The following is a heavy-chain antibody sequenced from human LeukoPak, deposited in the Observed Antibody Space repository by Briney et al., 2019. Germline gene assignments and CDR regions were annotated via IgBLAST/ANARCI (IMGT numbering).Heavy chain of an antibody. J-gene: IGHJ6*03. Sequence: SETLSLTCTVSGGSISSYYWSWIRQAPGKGLEWIGYIYYSGSTNYNPSLKSRVTISVDTSKNQFSLKLSSVTAADTAVYYCASNPITRYHYMDVWGKGTTVTISS. CDR1: GGSISSYY. D-gene: IGHD5-24*01. CDR2: IYYSGST. V-gene: IGHV4-59*01. CDR3: ASNPITRYHYMDV.